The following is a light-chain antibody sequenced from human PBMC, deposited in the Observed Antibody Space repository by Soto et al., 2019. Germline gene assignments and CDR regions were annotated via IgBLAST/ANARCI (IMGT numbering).Light chain of an antibody. V-gene: IGKV3D-20*02. CDR2: AAS. CDR1: QSVSSSY. CDR3: LHRMNWPLT. Sequence: EIVLTQSPGTLSLSPGERATLSCRASQSVSSSYLVWHQQKPGQAPRLLIYAASRRATGIPDRFSGSGSGTDFTLTISRLEPEDVGVYYCLHRMNWPLTFGQGTKVDI. J-gene: IGKJ1*01.